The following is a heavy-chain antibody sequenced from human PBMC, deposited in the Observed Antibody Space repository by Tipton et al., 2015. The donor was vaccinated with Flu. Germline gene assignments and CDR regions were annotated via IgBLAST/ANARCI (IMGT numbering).Heavy chain of an antibody. Sequence: LSLTCTVSGGSISSGGFYWSWIRQHPGKGLEWIAYIYYSGSTYYNPSLKSRVTISVDTSKNQFSLKLSSVTAADTAVYYCAREYQLGMEGYYFDYWGQGTLVTVSS. CDR1: GGSISSGGFY. CDR2: IYYSGST. CDR3: AREYQLGMEGYYFDY. D-gene: IGHD7-27*01. V-gene: IGHV4-31*03. J-gene: IGHJ4*02.